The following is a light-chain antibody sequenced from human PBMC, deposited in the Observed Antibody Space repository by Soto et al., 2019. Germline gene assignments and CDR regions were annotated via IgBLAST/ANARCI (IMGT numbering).Light chain of an antibody. J-gene: IGKJ5*01. CDR1: QSISSY. CDR3: QQSYSTPPIT. CDR2: AAS. Sequence: DIQMTQSPSSLSASVRDRVTITCRASQSISSYLNWYQQKPGKAPKLLIYAASSLQSGVPSRFSGSGSGTDFTLTISSLQTADFATYYCQQSYSTPPITFGQGTRLEIK. V-gene: IGKV1-39*01.